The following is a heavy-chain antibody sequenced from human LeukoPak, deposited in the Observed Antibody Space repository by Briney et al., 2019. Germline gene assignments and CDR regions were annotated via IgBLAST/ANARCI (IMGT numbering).Heavy chain of an antibody. CDR3: ARETTMTPFDY. CDR1: GGSINNSSYY. Sequence: SETLSLTCTASGGSINNSSYYWGWIRQPPGKGLEWIGSIYYSGSTYYNPSLKSRVTISVDTSKNQFSLKLSSVTAADTAVYYCARETTMTPFDYWGQGTLVTVSS. D-gene: IGHD3-22*01. CDR2: IYYSGST. V-gene: IGHV4-39*07. J-gene: IGHJ4*02.